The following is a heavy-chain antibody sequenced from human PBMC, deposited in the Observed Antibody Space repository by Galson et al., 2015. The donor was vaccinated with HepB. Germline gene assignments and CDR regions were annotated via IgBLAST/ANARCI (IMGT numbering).Heavy chain of an antibody. V-gene: IGHV3-15*01. Sequence: LRLSCAASGFTFSNAWMSWVRQAPGKGLEWVGRIKNKTDGGTTDYAAPVKGRFTISRDDSKNTLYLQMNSLKTEDTAVYYCEVVVAATQGGYYYYGMDVWGRGTTVTVSS. CDR1: GFTFSNAW. D-gene: IGHD2-15*01. CDR3: EVVVAATQGGYYYYGMDV. CDR2: IKNKTDGGTT. J-gene: IGHJ6*02.